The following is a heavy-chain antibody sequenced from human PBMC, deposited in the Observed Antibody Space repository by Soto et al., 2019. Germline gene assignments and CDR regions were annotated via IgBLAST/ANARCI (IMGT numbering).Heavy chain of an antibody. V-gene: IGHV1-3*01. J-gene: IGHJ4*02. CDR2: INAGNGNT. CDR3: ARGIAVAGTNSQFDY. D-gene: IGHD6-19*01. CDR1: GYTFTSYA. Sequence: QVQLVQSGAEVKKPGASVKVSYKASGYTFTSYAMHWVRQAPGQRLEWMGWINAGNGNTKYSQKFQGRVTITRDTSASTAYMELSSLRSEDTAVYYCARGIAVAGTNSQFDYWGQGTLVTVSS.